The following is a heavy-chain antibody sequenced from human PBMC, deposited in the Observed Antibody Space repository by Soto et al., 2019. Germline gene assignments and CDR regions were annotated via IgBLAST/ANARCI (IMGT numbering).Heavy chain of an antibody. J-gene: IGHJ6*02. V-gene: IGHV1-8*01. Sequence: QVQLVQSGAEVKKPGASVKVSCKASGYTFTSYDINWVRQATGQGLEWMGWMNPNSGNTGDAQKWQGRGTMTRKTSISTGYVGLSSLRSEDTAVYYCARGGVRGMDVWGQGTTVTVSS. CDR2: MNPNSGNT. CDR3: ARGGVRGMDV. D-gene: IGHD3-16*01. CDR1: GYTFTSYD.